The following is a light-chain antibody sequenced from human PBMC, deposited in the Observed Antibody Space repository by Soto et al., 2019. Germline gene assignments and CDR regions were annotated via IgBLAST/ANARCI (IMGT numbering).Light chain of an antibody. CDR2: DAS. CDR3: QPYDNLPT. V-gene: IGKV1-33*01. CDR1: QDISNY. Sequence: DIPMNQSPSSLSASVGDIVTITCQASQDISNYLNWYQQKPGKAPKLLMYDASNLETGVPSRFSGSGSVTDFTFTISSLQPEDIATYYCQPYDNLPTFGQGTRLEIK. J-gene: IGKJ5*01.